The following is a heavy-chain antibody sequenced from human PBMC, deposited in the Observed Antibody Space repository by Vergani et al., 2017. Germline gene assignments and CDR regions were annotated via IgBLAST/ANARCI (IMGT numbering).Heavy chain of an antibody. CDR2: IIPILGIA. CDR3: ARRSSSSLGYYYMDV. CDR1: GGTFSSYT. J-gene: IGHJ6*03. Sequence: QVQLVQSGAEVKKPGSSVKVSCKASGGTFSSYTISWVRQAPGQGLEWMGRIIPILGIANYAQKFQGRVTITADKSTSTAYMELSSLRSEDAAVYYCARRSSSSLGYYYMDVWGKGTTVTVSS. D-gene: IGHD6-6*01. V-gene: IGHV1-69*02.